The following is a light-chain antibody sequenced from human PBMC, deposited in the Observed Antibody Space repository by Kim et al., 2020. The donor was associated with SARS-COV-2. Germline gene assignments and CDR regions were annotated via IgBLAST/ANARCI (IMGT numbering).Light chain of an antibody. J-gene: IGKJ2*03. V-gene: IGKV1-33*01. CDR1: QDIINS. CDR2: DAS. CDR3: QQYDNLPYS. Sequence: DIQMTQSPSSLSASVGDRVTITCRASQDIINSLHWYQHKPGKAPKLLIYDASNLETGAPSRFSGSGSGTSFTFTITSLQPEDVATYYCQQYDNLPYSFGQGTKLEI.